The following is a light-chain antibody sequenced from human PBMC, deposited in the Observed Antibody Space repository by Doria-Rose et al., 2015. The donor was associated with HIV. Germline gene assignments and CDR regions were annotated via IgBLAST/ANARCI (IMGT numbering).Light chain of an antibody. J-gene: IGKJ1*01. CDR3: HQYGTSWT. V-gene: IGKV3-20*01. Sequence: EIVMTQSPGTLSLSHGERATHSCRASQSFSSTYLAWYQQGPGQAPSLLIYDGSTRATGIPDRSSASGSGTDFTLTINRLEPEEFALYYSHQYGTSWTFGQGTKLK. CDR2: DGS. CDR1: QSFSSTY.